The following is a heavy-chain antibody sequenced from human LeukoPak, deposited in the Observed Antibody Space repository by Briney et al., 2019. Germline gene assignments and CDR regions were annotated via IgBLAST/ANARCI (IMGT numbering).Heavy chain of an antibody. CDR3: ASSSAEYSSSFSPVDY. D-gene: IGHD6-6*01. J-gene: IGHJ4*02. CDR1: GGSISNYY. Sequence: PSETLSLTCTVSGGSISNYYWSWIRQPAGKGLEWIGRIYTRGNTNYNPSLKSRVTMSVDTPKNQFSLKLSSVTAADTAVYYCASSSAEYSSSFSPVDYWGQGTLVTVSS. V-gene: IGHV4-4*07. CDR2: IYTRGNT.